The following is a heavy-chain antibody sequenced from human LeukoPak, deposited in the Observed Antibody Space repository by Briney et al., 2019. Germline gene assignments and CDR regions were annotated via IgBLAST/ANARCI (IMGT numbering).Heavy chain of an antibody. J-gene: IGHJ5*02. Sequence: SETLSLTCTVSGGSISSYYWSWIRQPPGKGLEWIGYIYYSGSTNYNPSLKSRVTISVDTSKNQFSLKLSSVTAADTAVYYCARDRSDYYGSGSRGIDPWGQGTLVTVSS. D-gene: IGHD3-10*01. CDR2: IYYSGST. V-gene: IGHV4-59*01. CDR3: ARDRSDYYGSGSRGIDP. CDR1: GGSISSYY.